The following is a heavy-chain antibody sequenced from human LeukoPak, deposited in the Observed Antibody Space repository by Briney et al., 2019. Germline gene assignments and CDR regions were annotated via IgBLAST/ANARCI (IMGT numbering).Heavy chain of an antibody. CDR3: ASCARYSSSFYYYMDV. V-gene: IGHV3-74*01. Sequence: GGSLRLSCAASGFTFSSYWMHWVRQAPGKGLVRVSRINSDGSSTSYADSVKGRFTISRDNAKNTLYLQLNSLRAEDTAVYYCASCARYSSSFYYYMDVWGKGTTVTVSS. CDR2: INSDGSST. CDR1: GFTFSSYW. D-gene: IGHD6-6*01. J-gene: IGHJ6*03.